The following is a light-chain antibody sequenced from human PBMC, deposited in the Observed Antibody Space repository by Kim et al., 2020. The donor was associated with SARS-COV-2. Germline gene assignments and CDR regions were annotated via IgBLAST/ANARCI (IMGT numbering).Light chain of an antibody. V-gene: IGLV2-14*03. CDR3: SSYTSSSTQV. J-gene: IGLJ1*01. CDR2: DVS. CDR1: RSDVGGYNY. Sequence: SSTISCTGTRSDVGGYNYVSWYQQHPGKAPKLMIYDVSNRPSGVSNRFSGSKSGNTASLTISGLQAEDEADYYCSSYTSSSTQVFGTGTKVTVL.